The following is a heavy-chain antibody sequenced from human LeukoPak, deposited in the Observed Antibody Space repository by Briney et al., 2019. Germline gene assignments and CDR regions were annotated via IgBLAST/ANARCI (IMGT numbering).Heavy chain of an antibody. Sequence: SETLSLTCVVSGYSIRSSNWWGWVRQPPGKGLEWIGHFHYSGSTYNNPSLKSRLTMSVDTSKNQFFLKLTSVTAEDTAVYYCARTIYSYAGPDYWGQGTLVTVSS. J-gene: IGHJ4*02. D-gene: IGHD5-18*01. V-gene: IGHV4-28*01. CDR3: ARTIYSYAGPDY. CDR1: GYSIRSSNW. CDR2: FHYSGST.